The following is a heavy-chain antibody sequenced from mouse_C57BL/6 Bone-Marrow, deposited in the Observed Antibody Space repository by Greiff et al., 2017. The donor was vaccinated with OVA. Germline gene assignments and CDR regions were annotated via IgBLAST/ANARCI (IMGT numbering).Heavy chain of an antibody. D-gene: IGHD2-1*01. V-gene: IGHV5-6*01. J-gene: IGHJ3*01. CDR2: ISSGGSYT. CDR1: GFTFSSYG. CDR3: ARRSYGNSAWFAY. Sequence: EVQLVESGGDLVKPGGSLKLSCAASGFTFSSYGMSWVRQTPDKRLEWVATISSGGSYTYYPDSVKGRFTISRYNAKNTLYLQMSSLKSEDTAMYYCARRSYGNSAWFAYWGQGTLVTVSA.